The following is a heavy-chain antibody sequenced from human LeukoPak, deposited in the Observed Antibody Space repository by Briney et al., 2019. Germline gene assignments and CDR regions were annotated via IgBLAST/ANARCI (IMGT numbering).Heavy chain of an antibody. J-gene: IGHJ4*02. V-gene: IGHV3-30*18. D-gene: IGHD1-26*01. Sequence: GGSLRLSCATSGFSFTDYPMNWVRQAPGKGLEWVAFISYDGSNKYYADSLKGRFTISRDNSKNTLYLQMNSLRPEDTAVYYCAKNWEELDYWGQGTLVTVSS. CDR1: GFSFTDYP. CDR3: AKNWEELDY. CDR2: ISYDGSNK.